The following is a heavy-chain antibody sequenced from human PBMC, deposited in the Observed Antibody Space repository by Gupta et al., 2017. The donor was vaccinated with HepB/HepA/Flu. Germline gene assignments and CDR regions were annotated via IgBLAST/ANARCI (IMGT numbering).Heavy chain of an antibody. CDR3: ARFRGGYCSSTSCLVSYGMDV. J-gene: IGHJ6*02. D-gene: IGHD2-2*03. Sequence: EVQLVESGGGLVQPGGSLRLSCAASGFTFSSYWMHWVRQAPGKGLVWVSRINSDGSSTSYADSVKGRFTISRDNAKNTLYLQMNSLRAEDTAVYYCARFRGGYCSSTSCLVSYGMDVWGQGTTVTVSS. V-gene: IGHV3-74*01. CDR2: INSDGSST. CDR1: GFTFSSYW.